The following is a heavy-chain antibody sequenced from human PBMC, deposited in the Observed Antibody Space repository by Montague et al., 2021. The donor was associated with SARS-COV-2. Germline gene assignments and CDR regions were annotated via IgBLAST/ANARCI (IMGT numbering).Heavy chain of an antibody. D-gene: IGHD6-13*01. CDR3: ARKEMKYSSIWSTGGNWVDP. CDR1: GGSISSSSYY. CDR2: IYYSGST. Sequence: SETLSLTCTVSGGSISSSSYYWGWIRQPPGKGLEWIGSIYYSGSTYYNPSLKSRVTISVDTSKNQFSLKLSSVTAADTAVYYCARKEMKYSSIWSTGGNWVDPGGQGTLVTVSS. J-gene: IGHJ5*02. V-gene: IGHV4-39*01.